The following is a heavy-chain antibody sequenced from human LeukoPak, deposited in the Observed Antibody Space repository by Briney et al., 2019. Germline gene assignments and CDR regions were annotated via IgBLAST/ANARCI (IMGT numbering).Heavy chain of an antibody. CDR1: GGSISSYY. V-gene: IGHV4-4*07. J-gene: IGHJ3*02. D-gene: IGHD3-22*01. CDR2: FYSTGST. Sequence: PSETLSLTCTVSGGSISSYYWTWIRQPAGKGLEWIGRFYSTGSTNYNPSLKSRVTISVDTSKNQFSLKLSSVTAADTAVYYCARCRSYDSSGYCDAVDIWGQGTMITVSS. CDR3: ARCRSYDSSGYCDAVDI.